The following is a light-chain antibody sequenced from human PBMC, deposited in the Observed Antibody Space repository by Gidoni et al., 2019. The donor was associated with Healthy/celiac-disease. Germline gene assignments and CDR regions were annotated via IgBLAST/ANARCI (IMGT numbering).Light chain of an antibody. CDR2: KAS. Sequence: IQMTQSPSTLSASVGDRVTITCRASQSISSWLAWYQQKPGKAPKLLIYKASSLESGVPSRFSGSGSETEFTLTISSLQPDDFATYYCQQYNSYSRTFGQGTKVEIK. CDR1: QSISSW. J-gene: IGKJ1*01. V-gene: IGKV1-5*03. CDR3: QQYNSYSRT.